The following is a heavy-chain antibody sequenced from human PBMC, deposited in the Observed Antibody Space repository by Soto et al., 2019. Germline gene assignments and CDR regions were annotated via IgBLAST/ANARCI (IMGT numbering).Heavy chain of an antibody. CDR3: ARGIVVVTDIDYGMDV. J-gene: IGHJ6*02. CDR2: INPSGGST. V-gene: IGHV1-46*01. D-gene: IGHD2-21*02. CDR1: GYTFTSNY. Sequence: ASVKVSCKASGYTFTSNYMHWVRQAPGQGLEWMGIINPSGGSTTSEQKFQGRVTMTRDTSTSTLYMELSSLTSEDTAVYYCARGIVVVTDIDYGMDVWGQGTTVTISS.